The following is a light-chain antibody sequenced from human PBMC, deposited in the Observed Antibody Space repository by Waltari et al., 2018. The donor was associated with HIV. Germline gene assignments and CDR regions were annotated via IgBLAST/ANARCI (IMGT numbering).Light chain of an antibody. Sequence: QSALTQPASVSGSPGQSITISCTGTSSDIGGYKYVSWYQQQPGKAPKLMISEVSNRPSGVSNRFSGSKSGNTASLTISGLQAEDEADYYCCSYAGNYPVLFGGGTKLTVL. V-gene: IGLV2-14*01. CDR1: SSDIGGYKY. CDR2: EVS. CDR3: CSYAGNYPVL. J-gene: IGLJ3*02.